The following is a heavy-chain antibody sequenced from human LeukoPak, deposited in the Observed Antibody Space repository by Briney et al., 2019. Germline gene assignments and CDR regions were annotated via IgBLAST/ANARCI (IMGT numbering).Heavy chain of an antibody. Sequence: ASVKVSCKASGYTSSSYYMHWVRQAPGQGLEWMGIINPSGGSTSYAQKFQGRITMTRDTSTSTVHMELSSLRSEDTAVYYCARADSGGDSSGYKWFDPWGQGTLVTVSS. J-gene: IGHJ5*02. V-gene: IGHV1-46*01. CDR2: INPSGGST. D-gene: IGHD3-22*01. CDR1: GYTSSSYY. CDR3: ARADSGGDSSGYKWFDP.